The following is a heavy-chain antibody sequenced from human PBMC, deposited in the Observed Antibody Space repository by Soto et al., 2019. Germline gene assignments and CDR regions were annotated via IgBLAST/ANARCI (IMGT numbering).Heavy chain of an antibody. CDR1: GFTFSSYG. CDR3: AKPRGSFEPGIHYYYYYMDV. V-gene: IGHV3-30*18. J-gene: IGHJ6*03. Sequence: QVQLVESGGGVVQPGRSLRLSCAASGFTFSSYGMHWVRQAPGKGLEWVAVISYDGSNKYYADSVKGRFTISRDNSKNTLYLQMNSLRAEDTAVYYCAKPRGSFEPGIHYYYYYMDVWGKGTTVTVSS. D-gene: IGHD3-10*01. CDR2: ISYDGSNK.